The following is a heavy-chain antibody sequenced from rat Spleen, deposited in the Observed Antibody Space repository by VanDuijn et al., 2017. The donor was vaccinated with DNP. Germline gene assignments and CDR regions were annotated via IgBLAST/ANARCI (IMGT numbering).Heavy chain of an antibody. CDR3: TTDFERGY. CDR2: ISASGGST. Sequence: EVQLVESGGGFVQPGRSLKLSCAASGFTFSNYYMAWVRQAPKKGLEWVASISASGGSTSYRDSVKGRFTISRDNAKSTLYLQMDSLRSEDTATYYCTTDFERGYWGQGVMVTVSS. CDR1: GFTFSNYY. J-gene: IGHJ2*01. D-gene: IGHD1-11*01. V-gene: IGHV5-27*01.